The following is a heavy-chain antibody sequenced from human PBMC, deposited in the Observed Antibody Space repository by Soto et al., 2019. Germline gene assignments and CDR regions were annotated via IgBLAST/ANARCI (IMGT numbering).Heavy chain of an antibody. Sequence: AAVMVSWKAWGYSSTSYYMHWGRQAPGQGLEWMGIINPSGGSTSYAQKFQGRVTMTRDTSTSTVYMELSSLRSEDTAVYYCAADPLGYCSSTSCYGYYYYGMDVWG. V-gene: IGHV1-46*03. CDR2: INPSGGST. CDR1: GYSSTSYY. J-gene: IGHJ6*02. CDR3: AADPLGYCSSTSCYGYYYYGMDV. D-gene: IGHD2-2*01.